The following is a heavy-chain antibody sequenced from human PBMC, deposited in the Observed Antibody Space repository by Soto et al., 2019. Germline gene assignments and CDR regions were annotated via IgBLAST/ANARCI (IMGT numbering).Heavy chain of an antibody. J-gene: IGHJ4*02. Sequence: EVLLVESGGGLVQPGGSLRLSCAASGFTFSTFWMDWVRQAPGKGLEWVAKIKEDGSEKYYADSVKGRFIISRDNARNSEYLQMNSLRAEDTAVYYCARVRPGNYRDYWGQGTLVTVSS. D-gene: IGHD3-10*01. CDR3: ARVRPGNYRDY. V-gene: IGHV3-7*03. CDR2: IKEDGSEK. CDR1: GFTFSTFW.